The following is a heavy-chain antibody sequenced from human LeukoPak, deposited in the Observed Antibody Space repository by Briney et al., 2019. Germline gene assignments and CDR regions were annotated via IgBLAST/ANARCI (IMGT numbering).Heavy chain of an antibody. Sequence: GGSLRLSCAASGFTFSSYAMSWVRQAPGKGLEWVAFIRYDGSNKYYADSVKGRFTISRDNSKNTLYLQMNSLRAEDTAVYYCAKEGDYYDSSGYCSPLDYWGQGTLVTVSS. V-gene: IGHV3-30*02. J-gene: IGHJ4*02. D-gene: IGHD3-22*01. CDR3: AKEGDYYDSSGYCSPLDY. CDR2: IRYDGSNK. CDR1: GFTFSSYA.